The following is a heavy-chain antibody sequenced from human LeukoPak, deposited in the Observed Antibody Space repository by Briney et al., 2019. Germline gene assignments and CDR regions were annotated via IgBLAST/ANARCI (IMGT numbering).Heavy chain of an antibody. Sequence: SETLSLTCTVSGGSISSSSYYWGWIRQPPGKGLEWIGSIYYSGSTYYNPSLKSRVTISVDTSKNQFSLKLSSVTAADTAVYYCARAEYYYDSSGYYYVAGGGWFDPWGQGTLVTVSS. V-gene: IGHV4-39*07. CDR1: GGSISSSSYY. CDR3: ARAEYYYDSSGYYYVAGGGWFDP. J-gene: IGHJ5*02. D-gene: IGHD3-22*01. CDR2: IYYSGST.